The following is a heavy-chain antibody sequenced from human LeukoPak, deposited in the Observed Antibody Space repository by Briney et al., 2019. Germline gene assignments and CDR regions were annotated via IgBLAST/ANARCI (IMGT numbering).Heavy chain of an antibody. CDR1: GFTFSSYW. CDR3: ARSDEYYYDSSGYYDPYFDY. J-gene: IGHJ4*02. V-gene: IGHV3-74*01. D-gene: IGHD3-22*01. Sequence: GGSLRLSCAASGFTFSSYWMHWVRQAPGKGLVWVSRINSDGSSTSHADSVKGRFTISRDNAKNTLYLQMNSLRAEDTAVYYCARSDEYYYDSSGYYDPYFDYWGQGTLVTVSS. CDR2: INSDGSST.